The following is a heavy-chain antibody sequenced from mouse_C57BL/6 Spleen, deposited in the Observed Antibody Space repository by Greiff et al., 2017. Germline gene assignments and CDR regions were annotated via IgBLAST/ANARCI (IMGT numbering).Heavy chain of an antibody. CDR3: AREGDYSNCYCEG. CDR1: GYTFTSYW. V-gene: IGHV1-52*01. D-gene: IGHD2-5*01. CDR2: IDPSDSGT. J-gene: IGHJ1*03. Sequence: QVQLQQPGAELVRPGSSVKLSCKASGYTFTSYWMPWVKQRPIQGLEWIGNIDPSDSGTNYNEKFKDKATVTVDKSSSTAYMQLSSRTSEDSAVYYGAREGDYSNCYCEGWGTGTTVTGAS.